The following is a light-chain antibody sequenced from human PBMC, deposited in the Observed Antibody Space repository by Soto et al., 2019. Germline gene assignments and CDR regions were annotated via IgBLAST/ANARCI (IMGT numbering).Light chain of an antibody. Sequence: ESVLTQSPGTLSLSPGQRATLSCRASQSVSSNYLAWYQQKPGQAPRLLIYGASTRATGIPDRFSGSGSGTDFTLTISRLEPEDSAVYYCQQYGSSPTWTFGQGTKVDIK. CDR1: QSVSSNY. CDR3: QQYGSSPTWT. J-gene: IGKJ1*01. V-gene: IGKV3-20*01. CDR2: GAS.